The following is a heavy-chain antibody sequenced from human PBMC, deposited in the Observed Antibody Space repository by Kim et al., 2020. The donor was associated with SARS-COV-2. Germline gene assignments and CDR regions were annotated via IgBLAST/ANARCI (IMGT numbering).Heavy chain of an antibody. J-gene: IGHJ5*02. Sequence: SETLSLTCTVSVVSISNSNYFRAWIRQPPGKGLEWIGNIYYGGNTYYNPSLKGRVTISVDTSKNQFSLNLSSVTAADTAVYYCARLHLAVTATWFEPWG. CDR3: ARLHLAVTATWFEP. D-gene: IGHD2-21*02. CDR2: IYYGGNT. V-gene: IGHV4-39*01. CDR1: VVSISNSNYF.